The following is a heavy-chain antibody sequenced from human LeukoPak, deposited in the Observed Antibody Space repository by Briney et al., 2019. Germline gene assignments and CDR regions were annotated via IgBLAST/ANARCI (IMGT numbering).Heavy chain of an antibody. D-gene: IGHD3-10*01. J-gene: IGHJ5*02. Sequence: SETLSLTRTVSGGSISSSSYYWGWIRQPPGKGLEWIGSIYYSGSAYYNPSLKSRVTISVDTSKNQFSLKLSSVTAADTAVYYCARAIEGSSYYYGSGSYYFIDPWGQGTLVTVSS. CDR1: GGSISSSSYY. CDR2: IYYSGSA. CDR3: ARAIEGSSYYYGSGSYYFIDP. V-gene: IGHV4-39*01.